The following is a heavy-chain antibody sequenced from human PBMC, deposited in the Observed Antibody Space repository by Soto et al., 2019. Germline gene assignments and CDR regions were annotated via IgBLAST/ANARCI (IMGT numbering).Heavy chain of an antibody. V-gene: IGHV1-3*01. CDR2: INAGNGNT. CDR3: ARGRVPIGITIFGVVNREFDY. J-gene: IGHJ4*02. Sequence: ASVKVSCKASGYTFTSYAMHWVRQAPGQRLEWMGWINAGNGNTKYSQKFQGGVTITRDTSASTAYMELSSLRSEDTAVYYCARGRVPIGITIFGVVNREFDYWGQGTLVTVSS. D-gene: IGHD3-3*01. CDR1: GYTFTSYA.